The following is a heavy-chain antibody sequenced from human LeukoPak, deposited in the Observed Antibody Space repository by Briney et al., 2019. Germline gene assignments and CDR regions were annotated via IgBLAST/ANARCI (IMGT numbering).Heavy chain of an antibody. CDR3: ARAPGVGLGFDY. J-gene: IGHJ4*02. CDR2: ISRSSGYI. D-gene: IGHD2-15*01. V-gene: IGHV3-21*01. Sequence: PGGSLRLSCAASGITFSTYSMNWVRQAPGKGLEWVSSISRSSGYIYYADSVKGRFTISRDNAKNSLYLQMNSLRAEDTAVYYGARAPGVGLGFDYWGQGTLVTVSS. CDR1: GITFSTYS.